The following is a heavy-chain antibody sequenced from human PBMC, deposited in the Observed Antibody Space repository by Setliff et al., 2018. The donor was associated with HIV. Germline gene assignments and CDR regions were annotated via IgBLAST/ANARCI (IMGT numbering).Heavy chain of an antibody. J-gene: IGHJ6*02. CDR2: MWYDVTEK. CDR1: GFNFNDFG. V-gene: IGHV3-33*06. Sequence: GSLRLSCVASGFNFNDFGMHWVRQAPGRGLEWVALMWYDVTEKYYGDSVKGRFTISRYNAKNTLYLDMNSLRAEDTAVYYCAKDRDYISSRLTHFYYFGLDVWGQGTTVTVSS. CDR3: AKDRDYISSRLTHFYYFGLDV. D-gene: IGHD3-16*01.